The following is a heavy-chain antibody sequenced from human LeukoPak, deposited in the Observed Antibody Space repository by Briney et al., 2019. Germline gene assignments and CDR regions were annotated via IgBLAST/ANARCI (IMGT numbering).Heavy chain of an antibody. D-gene: IGHD1-26*01. CDR1: GFTFSSHG. CDR3: ARSGIVGATRVSGLDY. V-gene: IGHV3-33*01. CDR2: IWYDGSNK. J-gene: IGHJ4*02. Sequence: GGSLRLSCAASGFTFSSHGMHWVRQAPGKGLEWVAVIWYDGSNKYYADSVKGRFTISRDNSKNTLYLQINSLRAEDTAVYYCARSGIVGATRVSGLDYWGQGTLVTVSS.